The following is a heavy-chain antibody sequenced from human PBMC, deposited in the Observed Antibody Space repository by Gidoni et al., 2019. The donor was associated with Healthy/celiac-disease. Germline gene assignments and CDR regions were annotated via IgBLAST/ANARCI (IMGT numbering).Heavy chain of an antibody. Sequence: QVQLVESGGGVVQPGRYLRPSCAASGFTFSSYGLHWVRQAPGKGLEWVAVIAYDGSNKYYADSVKGRFTISRDNSKNTLYLQMNSLRAEDTAVYYCAKDSWVLMRAFDIWGQGTMVTVSS. D-gene: IGHD3-16*01. J-gene: IGHJ3*02. CDR3: AKDSWVLMRAFDI. V-gene: IGHV3-30*18. CDR2: IAYDGSNK. CDR1: GFTFSSYG.